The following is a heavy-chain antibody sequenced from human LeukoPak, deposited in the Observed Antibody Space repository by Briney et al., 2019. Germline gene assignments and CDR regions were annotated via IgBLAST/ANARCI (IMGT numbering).Heavy chain of an antibody. CDR1: GFTFSDYY. CDR2: IRSNSDI. D-gene: IGHD3-10*01. J-gene: IGHJ5*02. CDR3: ARGSYGSGSYNWFDP. Sequence: GGSLRLSCAASGFTFSDYYMSWVRRAPGKGLEWISSIRSNSDIYYADSVKGRFTISRDNAKNSLYLQMNSLRGEDTAVYYCARGSYGSGSYNWFDPWGQGTLVTVSS. V-gene: IGHV3-69-1*01.